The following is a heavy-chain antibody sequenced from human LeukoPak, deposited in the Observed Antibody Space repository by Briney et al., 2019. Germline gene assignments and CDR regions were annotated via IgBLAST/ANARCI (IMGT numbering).Heavy chain of an antibody. CDR1: GYTFTRYD. Sequence: ASVKVSCKASGYTFTRYDINWVRQATGQGLEWMGWMNPNSGNTGYAQKFQGRVTMTRNTSISTAYMELSSLRSEDTAVYYCARGRRGYRYGLFWGQGTLVTVSS. CDR2: MNPNSGNT. J-gene: IGHJ4*02. V-gene: IGHV1-8*01. D-gene: IGHD5-18*01. CDR3: ARGRRGYRYGLF.